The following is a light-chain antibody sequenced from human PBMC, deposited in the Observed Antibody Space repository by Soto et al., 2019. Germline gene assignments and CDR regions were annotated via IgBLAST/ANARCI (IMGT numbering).Light chain of an antibody. CDR1: QSVAYN. J-gene: IGKJ2*01. CDR3: QQYTDWPPYT. CDR2: GAS. Sequence: EILMTQSPVTLSVSPGESATLSCRASQSVAYNLAWYQQKPCQAPRLLIYGASTRSTDIPARFSGSGFGTEFTLTINSLQSEDFAVYYCQQYTDWPPYTFGQGTKLHI. V-gene: IGKV3-15*01.